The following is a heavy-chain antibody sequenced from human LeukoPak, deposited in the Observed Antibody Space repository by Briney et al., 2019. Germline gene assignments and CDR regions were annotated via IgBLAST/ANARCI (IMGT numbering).Heavy chain of an antibody. Sequence: SQTLSLTCTVSGGSISSGYYWGWIRQPPGKGLEWIGSIYHSGSTYYNPSLKSRVTISVDTSKNQFSLKLSSVTAADTAVYYCARAEEIPYDYVWGSYRSHPYYFDYWGQGTLVTVSS. J-gene: IGHJ4*02. D-gene: IGHD3-16*02. CDR1: GGSISSGYY. CDR3: ARAEEIPYDYVWGSYRSHPYYFDY. V-gene: IGHV4-38-2*02. CDR2: IYHSGST.